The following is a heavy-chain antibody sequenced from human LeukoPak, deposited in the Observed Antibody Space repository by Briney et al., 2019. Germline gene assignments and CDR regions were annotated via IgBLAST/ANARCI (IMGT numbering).Heavy chain of an antibody. CDR1: GDSISSYY. Sequence: PSETLSLTCTVSGDSISSYYWSWIRQPAGKGLEWIGRIYTSGSTNYNPSLKSRVTMSVDTSKNQFSLKLSSVTAADTAVYYCARVVSDDFWSGYPPGGMDVWGQGTTVTVSS. V-gene: IGHV4-4*07. CDR3: ARVVSDDFWSGYPPGGMDV. J-gene: IGHJ6*02. CDR2: IYTSGST. D-gene: IGHD3-3*01.